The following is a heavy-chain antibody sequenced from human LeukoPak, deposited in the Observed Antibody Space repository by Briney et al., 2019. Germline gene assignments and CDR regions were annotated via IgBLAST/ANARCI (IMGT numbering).Heavy chain of an antibody. CDR1: GGSISSSSYY. V-gene: IGHV4-61*05. Sequence: SETLSLTCTVSGGSISSSSYYWGWIRQPPGKGLEWIGYIYHSGSTYYNPSLKSRVTISVDKSKNQFSLKLSSVTAADTAVYYCATVVVVAATEYFQHWGQGTLVTVSS. D-gene: IGHD2-15*01. CDR2: IYHSGST. J-gene: IGHJ1*01. CDR3: ATVVVVAATEYFQH.